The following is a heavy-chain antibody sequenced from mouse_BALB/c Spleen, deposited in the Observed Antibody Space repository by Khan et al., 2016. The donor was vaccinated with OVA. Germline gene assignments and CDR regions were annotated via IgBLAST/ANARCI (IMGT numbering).Heavy chain of an antibody. J-gene: IGHJ2*01. CDR1: GYSITSGYA. Sequence: EVQLQESGPGLVKPSQSLSLTCTVTGYSITSGYAWNWIRQFPGNKLEWMGYISYSGVTSYTPSLKSRISITRDTSKNQFFLQLNSVTTEDTATYYGARGNYNGYYFDYWGQGTTLTVSS. CDR3: ARGNYNGYYFDY. V-gene: IGHV3-2*02. CDR2: ISYSGVT. D-gene: IGHD1-1*01.